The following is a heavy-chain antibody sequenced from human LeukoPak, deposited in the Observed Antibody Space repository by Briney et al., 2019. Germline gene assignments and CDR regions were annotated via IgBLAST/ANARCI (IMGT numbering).Heavy chain of an antibody. CDR1: GGSISSYY. J-gene: IGHJ3*02. CDR3: ARRYCSSTSCHDAFDI. Sequence: KSSETLSLTCTVSGGSISSYYWSWIRQPPGKGLEGIGYIYTSGSTNYNPSLKSRVTISVDTSKNQFSLKLSSVTAADTAVYYCARRYCSSTSCHDAFDIWGQGTMVTVSS. V-gene: IGHV4-4*09. D-gene: IGHD2-2*01. CDR2: IYTSGST.